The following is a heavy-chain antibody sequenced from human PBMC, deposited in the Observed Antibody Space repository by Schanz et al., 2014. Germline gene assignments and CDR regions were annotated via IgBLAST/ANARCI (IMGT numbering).Heavy chain of an antibody. J-gene: IGHJ5*01. D-gene: IGHD4-17*01. CDR3: ARDALTSVLTPGFYS. Sequence: VQLVESGGGLISPGGSLRLSCVASGFTFNYVWMSWVRQAPGKGLEWVSYISSSSSYTNYADSVKGRFTISRDNAKKSLYLPMNSLRAEDTAVYYCARDALTSVLTPGFYSWGHGPLVTDSS. CDR2: ISSSSSYT. V-gene: IGHV3-11*06. CDR1: GFTFNYVW.